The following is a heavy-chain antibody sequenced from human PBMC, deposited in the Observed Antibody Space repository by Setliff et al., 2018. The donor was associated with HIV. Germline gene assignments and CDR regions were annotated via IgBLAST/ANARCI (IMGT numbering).Heavy chain of an antibody. CDR1: RGSIKYYF. Sequence: SETLSLTCTVSRGSIKYYFWSWIRQPPGKGLGCIGHISYSGTTNYNPSLESRVSISVDTSKNQFSLKLKSVTAADTAVYYCARDSDGSSYYHFAHWSQGTLVTVSS. D-gene: IGHD3-22*01. CDR2: ISYSGTT. V-gene: IGHV4-59*01. J-gene: IGHJ4*02. CDR3: ARDSDGSSYYHFAH.